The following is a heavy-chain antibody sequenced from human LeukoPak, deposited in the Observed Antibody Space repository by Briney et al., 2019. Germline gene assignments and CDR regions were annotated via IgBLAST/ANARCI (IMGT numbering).Heavy chain of an antibody. D-gene: IGHD3-22*01. CDR3: ARYYYDSSGYYH. Sequence: ASVKVSCKASGNSFTTYHTHWVRQAPGQGLEWMGLINPSGNGPDYAQKFQGRVTMTRDTSISTAYMELSRLRSDDTAVYYCARYYYDSSGYYHWGQGTLVTVSS. J-gene: IGHJ5*02. CDR1: GNSFTTYH. V-gene: IGHV1-2*02. CDR2: INPSGNGP.